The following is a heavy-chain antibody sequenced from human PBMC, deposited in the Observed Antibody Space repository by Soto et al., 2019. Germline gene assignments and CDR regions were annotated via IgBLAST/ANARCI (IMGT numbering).Heavy chain of an antibody. V-gene: IGHV1-69*04. Sequence: SVKVSCKASGGTFSSYTISWVRQAPGQGLEWMGRIIPILGIANYAQKFQGRVTITADKSTSTAYMELSSLRSEDTAVYYCATDLFPDYADAWVTFRPADYWGQGTQVTVSS. D-gene: IGHD3-16*02. CDR2: IIPILGIA. CDR3: ATDLFPDYADAWVTFRPADY. CDR1: GGTFSSYT. J-gene: IGHJ4*02.